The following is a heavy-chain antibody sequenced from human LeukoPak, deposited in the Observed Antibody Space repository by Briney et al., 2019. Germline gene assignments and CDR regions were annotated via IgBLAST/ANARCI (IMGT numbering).Heavy chain of an antibody. CDR2: VSYSGST. Sequence: SETLSLTCTVSGGSVSSSNYYWGWIRQPPGKGLEWIGSVSYSGSTYYNPSLKSRVTISVDTSKNHFSLKLSSVTAADTAVYYCAKRSTYCGGDCSKEFDYWGQGTLVTVSS. CDR3: AKRSTYCGGDCSKEFDY. CDR1: GGSVSSSNYY. J-gene: IGHJ4*02. V-gene: IGHV4-39*02. D-gene: IGHD2-21*02.